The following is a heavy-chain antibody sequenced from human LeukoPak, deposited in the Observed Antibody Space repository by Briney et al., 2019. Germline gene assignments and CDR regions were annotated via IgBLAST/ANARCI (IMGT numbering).Heavy chain of an antibody. V-gene: IGHV3-33*05. Sequence: PGGSLRLSCAASGFIFTSYAMHWVRQAPGKGLEWVAVISYDGTNKYYADSVKGRFTISKDTSKSTLYLQMSGLRAEDTAIYYCAKRGSKWDLDNWGQGTLVTVSS. CDR1: GFIFTSYA. D-gene: IGHD1-26*01. CDR2: ISYDGTNK. CDR3: AKRGSKWDLDN. J-gene: IGHJ4*02.